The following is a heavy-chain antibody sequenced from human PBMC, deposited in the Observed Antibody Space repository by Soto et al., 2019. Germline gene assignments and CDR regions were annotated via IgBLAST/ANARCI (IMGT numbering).Heavy chain of an antibody. CDR3: ARPTRQWLGLRYYYGMDV. D-gene: IGHD6-19*01. Sequence: TLSLTCPVFCNSIPSGGCYWTWNSQHPGEGLEWIGYIYYSGSTYYNPSLKSRVTISVDTSKNQFSLKLSSVTAADTAVYYCARPTRQWLGLRYYYGMDVWGQGTTVT. CDR2: IYYSGST. J-gene: IGHJ6*02. V-gene: IGHV4-31*03. CDR1: CNSIPSGGCY.